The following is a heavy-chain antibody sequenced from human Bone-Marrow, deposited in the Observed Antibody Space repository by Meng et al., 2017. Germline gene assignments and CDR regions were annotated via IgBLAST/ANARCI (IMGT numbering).Heavy chain of an antibody. D-gene: IGHD6-19*01. CDR2: INTNTGNP. Sequence: QWQLVQTGIKLKKPGASVIVFCKASGNPFTSYGMNWVRQAPGQGLGWMGWINTNTGNPTYAQGFTGRFVFSLDTSVSTAYLQISRLKAEDTAVYYCARDPGAIAVAGLEDYWGQGTLVTVSS. J-gene: IGHJ4*02. CDR3: ARDPGAIAVAGLEDY. CDR1: GNPFTSYG. V-gene: IGHV7-4-1*02.